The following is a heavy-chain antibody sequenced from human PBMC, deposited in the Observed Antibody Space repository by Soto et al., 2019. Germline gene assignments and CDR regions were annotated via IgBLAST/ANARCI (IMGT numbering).Heavy chain of an antibody. D-gene: IGHD3-9*01. V-gene: IGHV4-30-2*01. CDR2: IYHSGST. CDR3: ARDSLTGYYLDS. J-gene: IGHJ4*02. Sequence: QLQLQESGSGLVKPSQTLSLSCAVSGGSISSGGYSWNWIRQAPGKGLEWIGYIYHSGSTYYNPSLXSXXTISVDKSNTPFSLKLTSVTAADTAVYFCARDSLTGYYLDSWGQGALVTVSS. CDR1: GGSISSGGYS.